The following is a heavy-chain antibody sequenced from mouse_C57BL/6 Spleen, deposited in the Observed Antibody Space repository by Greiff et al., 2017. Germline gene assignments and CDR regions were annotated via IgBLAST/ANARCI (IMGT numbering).Heavy chain of an antibody. CDR1: GYSFTDYN. CDR3: ARSLIYVGYYPGFAY. J-gene: IGHJ3*01. D-gene: IGHD2-3*01. CDR2: INPNYGTT. Sequence: VQLQQSGPELVKPGASVKISCKASGYSFTDYNMNWVKQSNGKSLEWIGVINPNYGTTSYNQKFKGKATLTVDQSSSTAYMQLTSLTSEYSAVYYCARSLIYVGYYPGFAYWGQGTLVTVSA. V-gene: IGHV1-39*01.